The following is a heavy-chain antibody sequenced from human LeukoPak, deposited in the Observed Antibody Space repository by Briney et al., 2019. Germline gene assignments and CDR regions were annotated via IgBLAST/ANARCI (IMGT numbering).Heavy chain of an antibody. J-gene: IGHJ5*02. Sequence: PSETLSLTCAVSGGSFSGYYWTWIRQPPGKGLEWIGEINHSGSANYNPSLKSRVTISVDTSKNQFSLKLSSVTAADTAVYYCARGPPGSSWYVLTSEPLGNWFDPWGQGTLVTVSS. CDR2: INHSGSA. CDR3: ARGPPGSSWYVLTSEPLGNWFDP. V-gene: IGHV4-34*01. CDR1: GGSFSGYY. D-gene: IGHD6-13*01.